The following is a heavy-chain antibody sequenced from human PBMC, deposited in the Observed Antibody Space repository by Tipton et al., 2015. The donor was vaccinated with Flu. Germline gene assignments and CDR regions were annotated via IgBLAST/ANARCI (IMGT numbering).Heavy chain of an antibody. CDR3: ALSTTAHREFES. J-gene: IGHJ4*02. CDR2: FYPSGNR. D-gene: IGHD1-1*01. Sequence: LRLSCTVSGDSTSIYYWNWIRQPAGKGLEWIGRFYPSGNRDYNPSLKNRVTMSLDTSKSQLSLNLTSVTAADTAVYYCALSTTAHREFESWGQGTLVTVSS. V-gene: IGHV4-4*07. CDR1: GDSTSIYY.